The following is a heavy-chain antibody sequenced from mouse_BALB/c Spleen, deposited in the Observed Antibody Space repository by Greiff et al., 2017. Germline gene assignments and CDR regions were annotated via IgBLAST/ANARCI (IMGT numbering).Heavy chain of an antibody. Sequence: QVQLQQSGAELARPGASVKLSCKASGYTFTSYWMQWVKQRPGQGLEWIGAIYPGDGDTRYTQKFKGKATLTADKSSSTAYMQLSSLASEDSAVYYCARNYGSSNQAWFAYWGQGTLVTVSA. CDR1: GYTFTSYW. J-gene: IGHJ3*01. CDR2: IYPGDGDT. D-gene: IGHD1-1*01. V-gene: IGHV1-87*01. CDR3: ARNYGSSNQAWFAY.